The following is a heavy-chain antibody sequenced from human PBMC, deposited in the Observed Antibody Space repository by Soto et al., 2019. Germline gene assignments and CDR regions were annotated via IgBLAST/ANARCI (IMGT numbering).Heavy chain of an antibody. J-gene: IGHJ6*03. CDR2: IYYSGST. Sequence: PSETLSLTCTVSGGSISSYYWSLIRQPQGKGLEWIGYIYYSGSTNYNPSLKSRVTISVDTSKNQFSLKLSSVTAADTAVYYCARGPPLIAAAGTGDYYYYMDVWGKGTTVTVSS. CDR3: ARGPPLIAAAGTGDYYYYMDV. V-gene: IGHV4-59*01. CDR1: GGSISSYY. D-gene: IGHD6-13*01.